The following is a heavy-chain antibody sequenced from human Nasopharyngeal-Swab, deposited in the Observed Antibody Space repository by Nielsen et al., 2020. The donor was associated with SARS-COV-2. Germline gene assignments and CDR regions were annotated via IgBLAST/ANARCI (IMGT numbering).Heavy chain of an antibody. CDR2: VSFDGSNQ. Sequence: GESLKISCVASGFTFNRYAFHWVRQAPGKGLEWLAVVSFDGSNQHYADSVKGRLTMSRDNPSNTLYLQMNSLRAEDTAVYYCARDSHYCSNGVCFNYYYMDVWGKGTTVTVSS. D-gene: IGHD2-8*01. CDR3: ARDSHYCSNGVCFNYYYMDV. J-gene: IGHJ6*03. V-gene: IGHV3-30*04. CDR1: GFTFNRYA.